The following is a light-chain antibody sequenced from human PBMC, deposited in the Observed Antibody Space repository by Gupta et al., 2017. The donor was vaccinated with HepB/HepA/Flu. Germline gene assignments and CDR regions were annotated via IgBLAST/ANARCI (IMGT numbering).Light chain of an antibody. Sequence: DIVMTQSPDSLAVSLGERATIHCTSSQSVLYSSNNKKYLAWYQQKPGQPPKLLIYGASTREAWVPDRFRGRGFGTDFTLTISSPQAEDVAVYYCQQEDSTPWTVGQGTKVEIK. J-gene: IGKJ1*01. CDR1: QSVLYSSNNKKY. CDR2: GAS. V-gene: IGKV4-1*01. CDR3: QQEDSTPWT.